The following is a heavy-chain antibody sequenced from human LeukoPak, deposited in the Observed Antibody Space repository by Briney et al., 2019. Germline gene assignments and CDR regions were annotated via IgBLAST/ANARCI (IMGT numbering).Heavy chain of an antibody. J-gene: IGHJ6*03. CDR1: GFTFSSYW. CDR2: IWYDGSNK. D-gene: IGHD1-7*01. Sequence: GGSLRLSCEASGFTFSSYWMNWVRQAPGKGLEWVAVIWYDGSNKYYADSVKGRFTISRDNSKNTLYLQMNSLRAEDTAVYYCARKNWNSYYYYYYMDVWGKGTTVTVSS. CDR3: ARKNWNSYYYYYYMDV. V-gene: IGHV3-33*08.